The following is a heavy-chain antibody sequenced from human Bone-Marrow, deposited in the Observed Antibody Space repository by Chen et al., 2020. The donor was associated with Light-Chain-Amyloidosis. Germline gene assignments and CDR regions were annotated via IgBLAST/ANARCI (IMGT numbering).Heavy chain of an antibody. CDR3: ARVPRVLAAHALDI. CDR1: GGTFSRFP. D-gene: IGHD2-15*01. CDR2: VIPILDTP. Sequence: QVQLVQSGAEVKKPGSSVKVACRPSGGTFSRFPIIWVRQAPGQGLEWVGGVIPILDTPTYAQKFQGRVTITADDSTSTAYMELRSLTSEDTAVYFCARVPRVLAAHALDIWGQGTIVSVSS. J-gene: IGHJ3*02. V-gene: IGHV1-69*01.